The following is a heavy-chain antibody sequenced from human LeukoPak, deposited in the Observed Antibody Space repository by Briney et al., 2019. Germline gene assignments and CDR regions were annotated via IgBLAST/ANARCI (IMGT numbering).Heavy chain of an antibody. D-gene: IGHD6-19*01. CDR1: GGSISSTSYY. J-gene: IGHJ4*02. CDR3: ARGGNSGWYYFEY. V-gene: IGHV4-39*07. CDR2: FYYTGSI. Sequence: SETLSLTCLVSGGSISSTSYYWGWIRQSPGRGLEWIGSFYYTGSIFDNRSLRSRVTISADTSKNQFSLRLSSVTAADTAVYYCARGGNSGWYYFEYWGQGTLVTVSS.